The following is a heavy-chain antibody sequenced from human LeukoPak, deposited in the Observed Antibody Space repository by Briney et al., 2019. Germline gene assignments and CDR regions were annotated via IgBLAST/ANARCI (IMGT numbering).Heavy chain of an antibody. CDR1: GGFISGHY. V-gene: IGHV4-59*11. J-gene: IGHJ3*02. CDR3: ARVFGSGYDFRGAFDI. CDR2: IYYTGSS. Sequence: PSETLSLTCTVSGGFISGHYWTWVRQPPGKGLEWIAYIYYTGSSNYNPSLKSRVTISVDTSKDQFSLKLISATAADTAVYYCARVFGSGYDFRGAFDIWGQGTMVTVSS. D-gene: IGHD5-12*01.